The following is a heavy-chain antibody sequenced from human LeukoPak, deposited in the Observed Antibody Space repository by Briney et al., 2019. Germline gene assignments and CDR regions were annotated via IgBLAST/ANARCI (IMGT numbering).Heavy chain of an antibody. D-gene: IGHD4-11*01. CDR3: AKDLTRQGSTVPYFDY. CDR1: GFTFSSYW. Sequence: GGSLRLSCAASGFTFSSYWMSWVRQAPGKGLEWVSAISGSGGSTYYADSVKGRFTISRDNSKNTLYLQMNSLRAEDTAVYYCAKDLTRQGSTVPYFDYWGQGTLVTVSS. J-gene: IGHJ4*02. V-gene: IGHV3-23*01. CDR2: ISGSGGST.